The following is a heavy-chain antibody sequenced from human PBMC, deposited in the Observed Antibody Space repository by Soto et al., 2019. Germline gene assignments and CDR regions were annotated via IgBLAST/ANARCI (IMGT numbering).Heavy chain of an antibody. D-gene: IGHD3-9*01. CDR1: GFTFSSYS. J-gene: IGHJ4*02. V-gene: IGHV3-48*02. CDR2: ISSSSSTI. CDR3: ARDPYDILTGYYVADY. Sequence: GGSMRLSCAASGFTFSSYSMNWVRQAPGKGLEWVSYISSSSSTIYYADSVKGRFTISRDNAKNSLYLQMNSLRDEDTAVYYCARDPYDILTGYYVADYWGQGTLVTVSS.